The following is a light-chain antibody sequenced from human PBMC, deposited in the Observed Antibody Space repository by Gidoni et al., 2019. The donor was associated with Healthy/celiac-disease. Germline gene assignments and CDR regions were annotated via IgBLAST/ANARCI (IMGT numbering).Light chain of an antibody. J-gene: IGKJ4*01. CDR1: QSVSSSY. Sequence: EIVLTQSPGTLSLSPGERATLSCRASQSVSSSYLACYHQKPGQYPSLLIYCASSSATGIPDRFSGSGSGTDFTLTISRLQPQDFSVYYCQQHGSSPPLTFGGGTKVEIK. CDR2: CAS. CDR3: QQHGSSPPLT. V-gene: IGKV3-20*01.